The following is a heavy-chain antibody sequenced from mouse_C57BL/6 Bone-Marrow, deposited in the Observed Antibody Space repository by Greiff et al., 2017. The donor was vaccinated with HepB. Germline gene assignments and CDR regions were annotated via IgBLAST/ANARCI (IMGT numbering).Heavy chain of an antibody. CDR3: ARGYYGSSYWYFDV. V-gene: IGHV1-82*01. J-gene: IGHJ1*03. CDR2: IYPGDGDT. Sequence: VQLVESGPELVKPGASVKISCKASGYAFSSSWMNWVKQRPGKGLEWIGRIYPGDGDTNYNGKFKGKATLTADKSSSTAYMQLSSLTSEDSAVYFCARGYYGSSYWYFDVWGTGTTVTVSS. D-gene: IGHD1-1*01. CDR1: GYAFSSSW.